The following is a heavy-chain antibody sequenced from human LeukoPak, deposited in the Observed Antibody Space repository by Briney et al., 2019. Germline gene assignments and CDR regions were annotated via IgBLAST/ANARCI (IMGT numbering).Heavy chain of an antibody. Sequence: PSETLSLTCAVYGGSFSGYYWSWIRQPPGKGLEWIGEINHSGSTNYNPSLKSRVAISVDTSKNQFSLKLSSVTAADTAVYYCARILYSSSWYDYYYMDVWGKGTTVTISS. D-gene: IGHD6-13*01. CDR2: INHSGST. CDR1: GGSFSGYY. CDR3: ARILYSSSWYDYYYMDV. V-gene: IGHV4-34*01. J-gene: IGHJ6*03.